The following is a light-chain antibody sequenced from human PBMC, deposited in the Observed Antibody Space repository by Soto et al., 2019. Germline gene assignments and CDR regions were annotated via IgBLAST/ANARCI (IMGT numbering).Light chain of an antibody. Sequence: EIVLTQSPGTLSLSPGERATLSCRASQSVSITSLAWYQQKPGQAPRLLMFGASSRATGIPDRFSGSGSGTDFTLTIGRLEPEDFAVYYCQQYGNSPITFGQGTRLEIK. CDR3: QQYGNSPIT. CDR2: GAS. CDR1: QSVSITS. V-gene: IGKV3-20*01. J-gene: IGKJ5*01.